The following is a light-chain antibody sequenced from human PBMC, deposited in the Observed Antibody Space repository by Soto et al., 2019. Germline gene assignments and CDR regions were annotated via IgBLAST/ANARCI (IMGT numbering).Light chain of an antibody. CDR2: GNN. CDR3: QSYDRTLSGSSSL. CDR1: SSNIGAGYD. V-gene: IGLV1-40*01. Sequence: QSVLTQPPSVSGAPGQRVIISCTGSSSNIGAGYDVHWYQQVPGTAPRLLIYGNNNRPSGVPDRFSGSKSGTSASLAITGLQAEDEADYYCQSYDRTLSGSSSLFGTGTQLTVL. J-gene: IGLJ1*01.